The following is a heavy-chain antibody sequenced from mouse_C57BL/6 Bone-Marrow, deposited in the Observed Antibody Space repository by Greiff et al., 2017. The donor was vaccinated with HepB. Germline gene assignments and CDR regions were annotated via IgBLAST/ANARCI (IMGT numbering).Heavy chain of an antibody. CDR1: GYTFTSYW. D-gene: IGHD1-1*01. Sequence: QVQLQQPGAELVRPGSSVKLSCKASGYTFTSYWMHWVKQRPIQGLEWIGNIDPSDSETHYNQKFKDKATLTVDKSSSTAYMQLSSLTSEDSAVYYCAREILRYRLDYWGQGTTLTVSS. V-gene: IGHV1-52*01. J-gene: IGHJ2*01. CDR3: AREILRYRLDY. CDR2: IDPSDSET.